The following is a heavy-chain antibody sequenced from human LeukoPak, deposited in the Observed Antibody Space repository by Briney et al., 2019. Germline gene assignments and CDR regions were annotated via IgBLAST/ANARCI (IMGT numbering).Heavy chain of an antibody. J-gene: IGHJ6*03. CDR1: GFTFTDYW. V-gene: IGHV3-21*01. Sequence: PGGSLRLSCAASGFTFTDYWMHWVRQAPGKGLEWVSAISGSGGSTYYADSVKGRFTISRDNAKNSLYLQMNSLRAEDTAVYYCARDLGYCSSTSCYRGMDVWGKGTTVTVSS. D-gene: IGHD2-2*01. CDR3: ARDLGYCSSTSCYRGMDV. CDR2: ISGSGGST.